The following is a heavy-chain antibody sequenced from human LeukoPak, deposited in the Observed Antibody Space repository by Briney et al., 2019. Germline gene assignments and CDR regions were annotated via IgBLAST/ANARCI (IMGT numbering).Heavy chain of an antibody. D-gene: IGHD2-15*01. CDR1: GFTFSSYN. J-gene: IGHJ6*03. CDR2: ITSSSSYI. CDR3: ARVLRYCSGGNCYSGGLGYMDV. V-gene: IGHV3-21*04. Sequence: GGSLRLSCAASGFTFSSYNMNWVRQAPGKGLEWVSSITSSSSYIYYADSVKGRFTISRDNAKNSLFLQMNSLRAEDTAVYYCARVLRYCSGGNCYSGGLGYMDVWGKGTTVTISS.